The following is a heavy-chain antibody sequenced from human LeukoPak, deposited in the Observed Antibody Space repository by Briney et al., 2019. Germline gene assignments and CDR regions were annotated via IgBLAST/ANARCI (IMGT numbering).Heavy chain of an antibody. V-gene: IGHV1-69*01. CDR2: IIPIFGTA. CDR3: ARVDRGRRGPYFDY. Sequence: GALVKVSCKASGGTFSSYAISWVRQAPGQGLEWMGGIIPIFGTANYAQKFQGRVTITADESTSTAYMELSSLRSEDTAVYYCARVDRGRRGPYFDYWGQGTLVTVSS. CDR1: GGTFSSYA. D-gene: IGHD2-2*03. J-gene: IGHJ4*02.